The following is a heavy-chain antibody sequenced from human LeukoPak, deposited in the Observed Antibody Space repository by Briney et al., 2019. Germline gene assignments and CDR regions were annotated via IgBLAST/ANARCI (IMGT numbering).Heavy chain of an antibody. D-gene: IGHD2-21*02. Sequence: SETLSLTCAVYGGSFIPYYWSWIRQPPGKGLQWIGEINHSGSTNYNPSLKSRVTISVDTSKNQFSLKLSSVTAADTAVYYCARDGFYCGGDCYVDYWGPGALVTVSS. V-gene: IGHV4-34*01. J-gene: IGHJ4*02. CDR3: ARDGFYCGGDCYVDY. CDR2: INHSGST. CDR1: GGSFIPYY.